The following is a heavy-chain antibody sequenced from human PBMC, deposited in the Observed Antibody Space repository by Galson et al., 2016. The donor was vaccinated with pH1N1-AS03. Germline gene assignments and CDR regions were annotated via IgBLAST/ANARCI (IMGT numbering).Heavy chain of an antibody. J-gene: IGHJ3*01. V-gene: IGHV1-2*02. CDR2: INPNSGDT. D-gene: IGHD6-13*01. CDR3: ARVLSGIARGESSAFDL. Sequence: SVKVSCKASGYTFTGNYLHWVRQAPGQGLEWVGWINPNSGDTSYAQKFQGRVTMTRDTSISAAFLELSRLRSDDTAVYYCARVLSGIARGESSAFDLWGQGTMVTASS. CDR1: GYTFTGNY.